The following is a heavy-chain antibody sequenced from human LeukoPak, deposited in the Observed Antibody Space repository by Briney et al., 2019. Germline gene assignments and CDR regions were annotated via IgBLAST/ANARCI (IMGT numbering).Heavy chain of an antibody. CDR1: GGSFSGYY. CDR3: ARENRDYYDSSGPVDY. CDR2: INHSGST. D-gene: IGHD3-22*01. J-gene: IGHJ4*02. V-gene: IGHV4-34*01. Sequence: PSETLSLTCAVYGGSFSGYYWSWIRQPPGKGLEWIGEINHSGSTNYNPSLKSRVTISVDTSKNQFSLKLSSVTAADTAVYYCARENRDYYDSSGPVDYWGQGTLVTVSS.